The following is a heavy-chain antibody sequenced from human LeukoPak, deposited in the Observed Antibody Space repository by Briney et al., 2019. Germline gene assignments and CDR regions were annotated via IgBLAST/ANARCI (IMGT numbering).Heavy chain of an antibody. CDR1: GYTFTSYD. V-gene: IGHV1-8*01. CDR2: MNPNSGNT. CDR3: ARVPAAPGYYYYMDV. J-gene: IGHJ6*03. Sequence: ASVKVSCKASGYTFTSYDINWVRQATGQGLERMGWMNPNSGNTGYAQKFQGRVTMTRNTSISTAYMELSSLRSEDTAVYYCARVPAAPGYYYYMDVWGKGTTVTVSS. D-gene: IGHD2-15*01.